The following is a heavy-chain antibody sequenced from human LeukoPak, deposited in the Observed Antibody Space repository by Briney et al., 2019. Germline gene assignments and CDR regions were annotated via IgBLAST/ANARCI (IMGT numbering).Heavy chain of an antibody. CDR3: ARLREQWLTPA. J-gene: IGHJ4*02. Sequence: GESLKISCKGSGYTFSTYWIGWVRQMPGKGLEWMGRIDPSDSYTNYSPSFQGHVTISADKSISTAYLQWSSLKASDTAIYYCARLREQWLTPAWGQGTLVTVSS. D-gene: IGHD6-19*01. CDR2: IDPSDSYT. CDR1: GYTFSTYW. V-gene: IGHV5-10-1*01.